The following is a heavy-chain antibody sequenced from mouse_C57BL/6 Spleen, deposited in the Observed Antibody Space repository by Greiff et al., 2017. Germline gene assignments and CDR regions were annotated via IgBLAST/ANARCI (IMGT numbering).Heavy chain of an antibody. CDR2: INPGSGGT. D-gene: IGHD1-1*01. CDR3: ARWDYYGSSYGYFDV. CDR1: GYAFTNYL. J-gene: IGHJ1*03. Sequence: VQLQQSGAELVRPGTSVKVSCKASGYAFTNYLIEWVKQRPGPGLEWIGVINPGSGGTNYNEKFKGKATLTADKSSRTAYMQLSSLPSEDSAVYFCARWDYYGSSYGYFDVWGTGTTVTVSS. V-gene: IGHV1-54*01.